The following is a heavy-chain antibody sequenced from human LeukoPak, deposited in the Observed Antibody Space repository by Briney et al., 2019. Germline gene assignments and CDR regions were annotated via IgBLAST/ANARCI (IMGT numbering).Heavy chain of an antibody. J-gene: IGHJ4*02. V-gene: IGHV3-21*01. D-gene: IGHD6-19*01. CDR2: ISSSSSYI. CDR3: IVLAVTGTLGFDY. CDR1: GFIFSNYS. Sequence: PGGSLRLSCTASGFIFSNYSMNWVRQAPGKGLEWVSSISSSSSYIYYADSVKGRFTISRDNAKNSLYLQMNSLRAEDTAVYYCIVLAVTGTLGFDYWGQGTLVTVSS.